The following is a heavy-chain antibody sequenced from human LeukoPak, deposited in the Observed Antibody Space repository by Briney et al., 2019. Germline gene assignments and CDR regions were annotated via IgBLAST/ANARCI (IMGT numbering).Heavy chain of an antibody. V-gene: IGHV1-8*01. CDR3: ARDGTVTGRVGAPHWYFDL. J-gene: IGHJ2*01. Sequence: GASVKVSCKASGNTFASYDFNWVRQATGQGLEWMGWMNPNSGHTGYAQKFQGRVMMTRNTSISTAYMELSSLRSEDTAVYYCARDGTVTGRVGAPHWYFDLWGRGTLVTVSS. CDR1: GNTFASYD. D-gene: IGHD4-17*01. CDR2: MNPNSGHT.